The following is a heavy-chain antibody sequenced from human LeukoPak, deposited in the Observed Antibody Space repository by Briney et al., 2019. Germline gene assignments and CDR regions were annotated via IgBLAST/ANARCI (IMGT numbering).Heavy chain of an antibody. CDR3: AKDPPAAAGTFDY. CDR1: GFTLSSYD. V-gene: IGHV3-23*01. D-gene: IGHD6-13*01. Sequence: GGSLTLSCAVSGFTLSSYDMSWVRQAPGKGLEWVAAISGSGCNTYHADSVKGRFTISRDNSKNPLYLQMSSLRAEDPAVYYCAKDPPAAAGTFDYWGQGTLVTASS. CDR2: ISGSGCNT. J-gene: IGHJ4*02.